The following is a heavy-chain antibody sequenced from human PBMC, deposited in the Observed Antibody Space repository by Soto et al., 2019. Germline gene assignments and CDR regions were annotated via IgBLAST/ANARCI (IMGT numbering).Heavy chain of an antibody. CDR2: IYSGGST. CDR3: ARDLGYYYGSGTNPRYYYYGMDV. D-gene: IGHD3-10*01. CDR1: GFTVSSNY. V-gene: IGHV3-53*01. J-gene: IGHJ6*02. Sequence: PGGSLRLSCAASGFTVSSNYMSWVRQAPGKGLEWVSVIYSGGSTYYADSVKGRFTISRDNSKNTLYLQMNSLRAEDTAVYYCARDLGYYYGSGTNPRYYYYGMDVWGQGTTVTVSS.